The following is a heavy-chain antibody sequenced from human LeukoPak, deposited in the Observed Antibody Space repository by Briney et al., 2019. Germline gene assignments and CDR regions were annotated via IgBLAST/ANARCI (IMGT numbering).Heavy chain of an antibody. D-gene: IGHD3-22*01. CDR2: INHSGST. J-gene: IGHJ6*03. Sequence: SETLSLTCAVYGVSFSGYYWSWIRKPPGKGLEWIGEINHSGSTNYNPSLKSRVTISVDTSKNQFSLKLSSVTAADTAVYYCARSGYDSSGYYEVYYYYYMDVWGKGTTVTISS. V-gene: IGHV4-34*01. CDR3: ARSGYDSSGYYEVYYYYYMDV. CDR1: GVSFSGYY.